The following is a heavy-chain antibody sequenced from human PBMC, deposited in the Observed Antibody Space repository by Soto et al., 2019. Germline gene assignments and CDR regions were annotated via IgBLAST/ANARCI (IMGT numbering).Heavy chain of an antibody. CDR2: ISYDGSNK. V-gene: IGHV3-30*03. CDR3: ATNITMIVVVILYYYGMDV. J-gene: IGHJ6*02. CDR1: GFTFSSYG. D-gene: IGHD3-22*01. Sequence: GGSLRLSCAASGFTFSSYGMQWVRQAPGKGLEWVAVISYDGSNKYYADSVKGRFTISRDNSKNTLYLQMNSLRAEDTAVYYCATNITMIVVVILYYYGMDVWGQGTTVTV.